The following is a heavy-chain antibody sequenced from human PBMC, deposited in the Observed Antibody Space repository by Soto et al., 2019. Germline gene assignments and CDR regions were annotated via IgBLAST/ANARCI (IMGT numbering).Heavy chain of an antibody. J-gene: IGHJ4*02. CDR3: AREGIAAAGNFDY. CDR2: IIPIFGTA. D-gene: IGHD6-13*01. Sequence: SVKVSCKASGGTFSSYAISWVRQAPGQGLEWMGGIIPIFGTANYAQKFQGRVTITADESTSTAYMELSSLRSEDTAVYYCAREGIAAAGNFDYWGQGTLVTVSS. CDR1: GGTFSSYA. V-gene: IGHV1-69*13.